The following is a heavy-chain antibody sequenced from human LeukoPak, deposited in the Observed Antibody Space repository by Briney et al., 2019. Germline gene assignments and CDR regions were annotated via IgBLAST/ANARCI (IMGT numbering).Heavy chain of an antibody. CDR1: GYTFTSYD. Sequence: ASVKVSCKASGYTFTSYDINWVRLATGQGLEWMGWMNPNSGNTGYAQKFQGRVTMTRNTSISTAYMELSSLRSEDTAVYYCARGGGRRDIVVVPAARDYNWFDPWGQGTLVTVSS. D-gene: IGHD2-2*01. CDR2: MNPNSGNT. V-gene: IGHV1-8*01. J-gene: IGHJ5*02. CDR3: ARGGGRRDIVVVPAARDYNWFDP.